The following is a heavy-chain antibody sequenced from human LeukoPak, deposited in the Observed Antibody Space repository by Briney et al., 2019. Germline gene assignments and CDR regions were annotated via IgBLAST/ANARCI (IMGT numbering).Heavy chain of an antibody. CDR3: ERHSGSTGLDY. Sequence: PSETLSLTCGVSGYSISSGYYWGWIRQPPGKGLEWIGTIYHNGGTFYNSSLKSRVTLSVDTPKNQFSLKVISVTAADPAVYYCERHSGSTGLDYWGQGTLVTVSS. V-gene: IGHV4-38-2*01. CDR2: IYHNGGT. D-gene: IGHD1-26*01. J-gene: IGHJ4*02. CDR1: GYSISSGYY.